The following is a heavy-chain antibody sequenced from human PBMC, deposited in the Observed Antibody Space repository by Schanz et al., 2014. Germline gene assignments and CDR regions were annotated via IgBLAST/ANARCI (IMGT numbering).Heavy chain of an antibody. J-gene: IGHJ5*02. CDR1: GGSLSSGTSY. CDR3: AREPLSGYNWFDP. D-gene: IGHD6-25*01. CDR2: FYTSGST. V-gene: IGHV4-61*02. Sequence: QVQLQESGPGLVKPSQTLSLTCIVSGGSLSSGTSYWSWLRQPAGMGLEWIGRFYTSGSTNYNPPRKPRAPISLDPSKNQFSLKLSSVTAADTAVYYCAREPLSGYNWFDPWGQGSLVTVSS.